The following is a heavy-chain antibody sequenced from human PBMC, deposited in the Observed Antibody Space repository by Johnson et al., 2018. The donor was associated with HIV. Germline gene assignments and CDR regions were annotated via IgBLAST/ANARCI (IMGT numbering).Heavy chain of an antibody. J-gene: IGHJ3*02. Sequence: MQLVESGGGVVQPGRSLRLSCAASGFTFSSYGMHWVRQAPGKGLEWVAFTRYDGSNKYYADSLKGRFTISRDNSKNTLYLQMNILRAEDTAVYFCAKEPGRRDPHAFDIWGQGTMVTVSS. CDR1: GFTFSSYG. V-gene: IGHV3-30*02. CDR2: TRYDGSNK. CDR3: AKEPGRRDPHAFDI. D-gene: IGHD1-14*01.